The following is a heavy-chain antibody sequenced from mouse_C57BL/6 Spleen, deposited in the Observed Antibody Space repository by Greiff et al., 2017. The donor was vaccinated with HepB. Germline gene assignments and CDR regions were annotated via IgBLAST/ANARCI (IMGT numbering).Heavy chain of an antibody. V-gene: IGHV5-17*01. D-gene: IGHD4-1*01. CDR2: ISSGSSTI. CDR3: ARAPTNWDDAMDY. Sequence: EVMLVESGGGLVKPGGSLKLSCAASGFTFSDYGMHWVRQAPEKGLEWVAYISSGSSTIYYADTVKGRFTISRDKAKNTLFLQMTSLRSEDTAMYYCARAPTNWDDAMDYWGQGTSVTVSS. J-gene: IGHJ4*01. CDR1: GFTFSDYG.